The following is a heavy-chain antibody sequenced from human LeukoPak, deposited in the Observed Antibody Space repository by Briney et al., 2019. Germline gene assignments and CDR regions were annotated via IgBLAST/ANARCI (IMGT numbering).Heavy chain of an antibody. Sequence: RTGGSLRLSCAASGFTFSSYGMSWVRQAPGKGLEWVSAIGGRDGSTYYADSVKGRFTISRDNSKNTLYLQMNSLRAEDTAVYYCAKVASGITYYDFWSGYSHLGGYYFDYWGQGTLVTVSS. CDR2: IGGRDGST. D-gene: IGHD3-3*01. CDR1: GFTFSSYG. J-gene: IGHJ4*02. V-gene: IGHV3-23*01. CDR3: AKVASGITYYDFWSGYSHLGGYYFDY.